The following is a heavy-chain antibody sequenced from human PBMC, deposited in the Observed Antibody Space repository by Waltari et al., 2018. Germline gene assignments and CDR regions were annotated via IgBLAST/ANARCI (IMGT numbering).Heavy chain of an antibody. J-gene: IGHJ4*02. D-gene: IGHD2-2*01. V-gene: IGHV3-7*01. CDR3: AKSRGFEY. CDR2: INYDGSQK. Sequence: DVQLVESGGGLVQPGGSLRLSCGASGFPFSRIWMGWGRQTPGKGLQWVANINYDGSQKYYVDSVKGRFTISRDNAKNSVYLQMNSLRVEDTAVYYCAKSRGFEYWGQGALITVSS. CDR1: GFPFSRIW.